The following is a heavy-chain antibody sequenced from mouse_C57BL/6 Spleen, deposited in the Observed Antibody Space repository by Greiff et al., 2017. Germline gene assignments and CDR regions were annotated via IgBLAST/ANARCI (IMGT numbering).Heavy chain of an antibody. Sequence: VQLQQSGAELVRPGSSVKLSCKASGYTFTSYWMHWVKQRPIQGLEWIGNIYPSDGETHYNEKFKDKATLTVDKSSSTAYMQLSSLTSEDSAVYYCASSYDYVEAVDYWGQGTTVTVSS. CDR1: GYTFTSYW. J-gene: IGHJ4*01. D-gene: IGHD2-4*01. CDR2: IYPSDGET. CDR3: ASSYDYVEAVDY. V-gene: IGHV1-52*01.